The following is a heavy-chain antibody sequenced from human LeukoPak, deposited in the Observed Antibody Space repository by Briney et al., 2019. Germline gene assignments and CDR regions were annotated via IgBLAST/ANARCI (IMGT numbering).Heavy chain of an antibody. V-gene: IGHV3-21*01. Sequence: PGGSLRLSCAASGFTFSSYSMNWVRQAPGKGLEWGSSISSSSSYIYYADSVKGRFTISRDNAKNSLYLQMNSLRAEDTAVYYCAREGANYYDSSGYPVDIWGQGTMVTVSS. CDR3: AREGANYYDSSGYPVDI. D-gene: IGHD3-22*01. J-gene: IGHJ3*02. CDR2: ISSSSSYI. CDR1: GFTFSSYS.